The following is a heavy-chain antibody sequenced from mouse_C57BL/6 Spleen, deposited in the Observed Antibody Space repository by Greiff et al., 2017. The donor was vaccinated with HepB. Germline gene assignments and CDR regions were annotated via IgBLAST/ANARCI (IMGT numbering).Heavy chain of an antibody. CDR2: ISSGSSTI. Sequence: EVQVVESGGGLVKPGGSLKLSCAASGFTFSDYGMHWVRQAPEKGLEWVAYISSGSSTIYYADTVKGRFTISRDNAKNTLFLQMTSLRSEDTAMYYCARPHGYYPSYAMDYWGQGTSVTVSS. CDR1: GFTFSDYG. D-gene: IGHD2-3*01. V-gene: IGHV5-17*01. CDR3: ARPHGYYPSYAMDY. J-gene: IGHJ4*01.